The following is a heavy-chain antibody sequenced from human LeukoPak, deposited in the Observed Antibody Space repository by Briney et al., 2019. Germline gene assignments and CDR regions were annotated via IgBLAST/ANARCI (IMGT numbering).Heavy chain of an antibody. CDR2: IIPIFGTA. V-gene: IGHV1-69*05. CDR3: ARILLRSYDILTGPDYYYYMDV. CDR1: GGTFSSYA. Sequence: SVKVSCKASGGTFSSYAISWVRQAPGQGLEWMGGIIPIFGTANYAQKFQGRVTITTDESTSTAYMELSSLRSEDTAVYYCARILLRSYDILTGPDYYYYMDVWGKGTTVTVSS. J-gene: IGHJ6*03. D-gene: IGHD3-9*01.